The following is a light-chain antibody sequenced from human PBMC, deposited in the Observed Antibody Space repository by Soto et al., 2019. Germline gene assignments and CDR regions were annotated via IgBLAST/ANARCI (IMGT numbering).Light chain of an antibody. CDR2: DVT. V-gene: IGLV2-11*01. CDR3: CSYAGTTTWV. CDR1: SSDIGTYNF. J-gene: IGLJ3*02. Sequence: QSALTQPRSVSGSPGQSVTFSCIGTSSDIGTYNFVSWYQQNPGKAPKLLIYDVTKRPSGVPDRFSASKSGNTASLTISGVQAEDEADYYCCSYAGTTTWVFGGGTKLTVL.